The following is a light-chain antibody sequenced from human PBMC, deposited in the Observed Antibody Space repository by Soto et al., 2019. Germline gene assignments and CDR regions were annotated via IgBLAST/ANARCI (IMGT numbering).Light chain of an antibody. CDR1: QSISTF. CDR2: AAS. J-gene: IGKJ1*01. Sequence: DIQMTQSTSTLSASVGGRVTITCRASQSISTFLNWYQQKPGNAPKSLIYAASNLQSGVPSRFSGSGSGTDFTLTISSLQPEDFATYYCQQSFSSPRTFGPGTKVDI. CDR3: QQSFSSPRT. V-gene: IGKV1-39*01.